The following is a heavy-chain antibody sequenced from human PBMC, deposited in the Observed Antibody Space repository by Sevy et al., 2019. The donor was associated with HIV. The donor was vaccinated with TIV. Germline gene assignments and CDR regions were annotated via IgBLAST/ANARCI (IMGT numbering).Heavy chain of an antibody. CDR3: ARADLDSSTFFYYYGMDV. CDR1: GYTLSSYD. V-gene: IGHV1-8*01. J-gene: IGHJ6*02. Sequence: ASVKVSCKASGYTLSSYDINWVRQATGQGLEWMGWMNPDSGRRGYAPKFQGRVTMTTNISIGTAYMELRSLRSEDSAVYYCARADLDSSTFFYYYGMDVWGQGTTVTVSS. D-gene: IGHD6-13*01. CDR2: MNPDSGRR.